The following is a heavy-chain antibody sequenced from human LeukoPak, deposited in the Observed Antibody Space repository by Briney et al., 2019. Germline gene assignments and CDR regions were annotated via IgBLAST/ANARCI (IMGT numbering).Heavy chain of an antibody. CDR3: ARELTMVRGVITTDYFDY. CDR1: GFTFSSYA. CDR2: ISYDGSNK. Sequence: GSLRLSCVASGFTFSSYAMHWVRQAPGKGLEWVAVISYDGSNKYYADSVKGRFTISRDNSKNTLYLQMNSLRAEDTAVYYCARELTMVRGVITTDYFDYWGQGTLVTVSS. D-gene: IGHD3-10*01. J-gene: IGHJ4*02. V-gene: IGHV3-30-3*01.